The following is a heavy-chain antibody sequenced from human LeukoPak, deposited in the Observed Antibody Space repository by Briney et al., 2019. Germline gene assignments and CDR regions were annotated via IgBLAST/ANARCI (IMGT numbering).Heavy chain of an antibody. CDR3: ARHGGGVTNDAFDI. J-gene: IGHJ3*02. D-gene: IGHD3-16*01. Sequence: SETLSLTCTVSSVSISNYYWSWIRQPPGRGLEWIGYIYSSGSTNYNPSLKRRVTISVDTSKNQFSLKLGSVTAADAAVYYCARHGGGVTNDAFDIWGQGTMVTVSS. V-gene: IGHV4-59*08. CDR2: IYSSGST. CDR1: SVSISNYY.